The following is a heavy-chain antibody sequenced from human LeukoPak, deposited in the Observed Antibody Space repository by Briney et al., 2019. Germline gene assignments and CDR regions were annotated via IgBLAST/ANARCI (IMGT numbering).Heavy chain of an antibody. CDR1: GFIFSTYW. J-gene: IGHJ4*02. D-gene: IGHD3-22*01. Sequence: PGGSLRLSCAASGFIFSTYWMSWVRQAPGKGLEWVSYISSSSSYTNYADSVKGRFTISRDNAKNSLYLQMNSLRAENTAVYYCARDRARYYDSSGSASFDYWGQGTLVTVSS. V-gene: IGHV3-11*05. CDR2: ISSSSSYT. CDR3: ARDRARYYDSSGSASFDY.